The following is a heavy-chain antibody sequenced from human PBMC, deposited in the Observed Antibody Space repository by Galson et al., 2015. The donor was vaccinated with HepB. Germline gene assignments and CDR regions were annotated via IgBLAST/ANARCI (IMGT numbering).Heavy chain of an antibody. CDR2: INPNSGGT. CDR1: GSTFTGYY. J-gene: IGHJ5*02. D-gene: IGHD3-22*01. Sequence: SVKVSCKASGSTFTGYYMHWVRQAPGQGLEWMGWINPNSGGTNYAQKFQGRVTMTRDTSISTAYMELSRLRSDDTAVYYCARDLPYYDSSGYYPSWFDPWGQGTLVTVSS. V-gene: IGHV1-2*02. CDR3: ARDLPYYDSSGYYPSWFDP.